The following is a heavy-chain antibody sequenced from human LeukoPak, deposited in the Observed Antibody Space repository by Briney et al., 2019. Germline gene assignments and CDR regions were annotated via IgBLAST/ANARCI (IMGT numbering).Heavy chain of an antibody. Sequence: EPSETLSLTCTVSGGSISSDNYYWGWIRQSPGKGLEWIGTIDYTGRTYDSPSLKSRVTLSMDTSKNHFSLKLSSVTAADTAVYYCARGILGQGYFDLWGRDTLVTVSS. CDR2: IDYTGRT. CDR1: GGSISSDNYY. V-gene: IGHV4-39*07. D-gene: IGHD3/OR15-3a*01. CDR3: ARGILGQGYFDL. J-gene: IGHJ2*01.